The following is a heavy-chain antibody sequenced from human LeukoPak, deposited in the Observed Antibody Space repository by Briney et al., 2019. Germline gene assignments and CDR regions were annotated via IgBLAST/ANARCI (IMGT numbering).Heavy chain of an antibody. Sequence: GASVKVSCKTSGYTFADYFIHWVRQAPGQGLEWMGRINANSGGTEYEQKFQGRVTMTRDTSISTAYVEVNWLISDDTAIYYCAQDVSSTPNWEFDYWGQGTLVTVSS. CDR3: AQDVSSTPNWEFDY. J-gene: IGHJ4*02. CDR1: GYTFADYF. D-gene: IGHD1-26*01. CDR2: INANSGGT. V-gene: IGHV1-2*06.